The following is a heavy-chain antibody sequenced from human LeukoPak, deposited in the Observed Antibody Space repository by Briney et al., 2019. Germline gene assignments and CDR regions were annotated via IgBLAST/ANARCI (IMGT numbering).Heavy chain of an antibody. V-gene: IGHV3-23*01. CDR3: AKQYYYGSGSYRYYFDY. J-gene: IGHJ4*02. Sequence: GGSLRLSCADSGFTFSSYAMSWVRQAPGKGRGWVSAISGSGGSTYYADSVKGRFTISRDNSKNTLYLQMNSLRAEDTAVYYCAKQYYYGSGSYRYYFDYWGQGTLVTVSS. CDR1: GFTFSSYA. CDR2: ISGSGGST. D-gene: IGHD3-10*01.